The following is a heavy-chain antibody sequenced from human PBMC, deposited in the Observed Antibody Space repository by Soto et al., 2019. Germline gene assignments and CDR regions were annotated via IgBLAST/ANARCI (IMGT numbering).Heavy chain of an antibody. CDR3: ARGRVASTFDY. J-gene: IGHJ4*02. V-gene: IGHV4-31*03. Sequence: QVQLQESGPGLVKPSQTLSLTCTVSVGSISSGGYYWSWIRQHPGKGLEWIGYIYYSGSTYYNPSLESRLNISIHTSNNQFSLKLSSVTAADTAVYYCARGRVASTFDYWGQGTLVTVSS. CDR2: IYYSGST. CDR1: VGSISSGGYY. D-gene: IGHD5-12*01.